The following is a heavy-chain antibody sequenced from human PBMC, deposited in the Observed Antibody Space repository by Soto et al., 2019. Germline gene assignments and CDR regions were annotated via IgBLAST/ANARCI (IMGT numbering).Heavy chain of an antibody. CDR3: ARGGETHTYYDFWSGYWGAHDY. CDR2: INPSGGST. V-gene: IGHV1-46*01. D-gene: IGHD3-3*01. J-gene: IGHJ4*02. CDR1: GYTFTSYY. Sequence: ASVKVSCKASGYTFTSYYMHWVRQAPGQGLEWMGIINPSGGSTSYAQKFQGRVTMTRDTSTSTVYMELSSLRSEDTAVYYCARGGETHTYYDFWSGYWGAHDYWGQGTLVTVSS.